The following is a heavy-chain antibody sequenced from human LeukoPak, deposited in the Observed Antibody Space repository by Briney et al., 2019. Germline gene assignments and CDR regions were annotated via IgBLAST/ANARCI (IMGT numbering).Heavy chain of an antibody. CDR1: GFSLSTTGVG. Sequence: SGPTLVNPTQTLTLTCTFSGFSLSTTGVGVGWIRQPPGKALEWLAHVYWDDDKRYSPSLKTRLTITKDTSKNHVILTMTNMDPVDTATYFCARPYFFGSGLYFDYWGRGFLVTVSS. V-gene: IGHV2-5*02. CDR2: VYWDDDK. CDR3: ARPYFFGSGLYFDY. J-gene: IGHJ4*02. D-gene: IGHD3-10*01.